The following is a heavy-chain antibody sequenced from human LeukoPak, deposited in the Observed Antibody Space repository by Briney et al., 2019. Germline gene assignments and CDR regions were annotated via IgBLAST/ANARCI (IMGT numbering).Heavy chain of an antibody. CDR1: GVSISSYY. D-gene: IGHD2-21*02. CDR2: INYSGST. Sequence: SETLSLTCTVSGVSISSYYWSWIRQPPGKGLEWIGYINYSGSTNYNPSLESRVTISVDRSKNQFSLKLSSVTAADTAVYYCVRDVTGAGFDPWGQGTLVTVSS. CDR3: VRDVTGAGFDP. V-gene: IGHV4-59*01. J-gene: IGHJ5*02.